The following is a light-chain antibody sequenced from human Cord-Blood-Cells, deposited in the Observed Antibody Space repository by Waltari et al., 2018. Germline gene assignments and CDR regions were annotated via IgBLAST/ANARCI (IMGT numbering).Light chain of an antibody. V-gene: IGLV2-23*01. CDR2: EGS. Sequence: QSALTQPASVSGSPGQSITISCTGTSSDVGSYNLVSWYQQHPGKAPKLMIYEGSKRPSGVSSRFSGSNSGNTASLTISGLQAEDEADYYCCSYAGSSTSRVFGGGTKLTVL. J-gene: IGLJ3*02. CDR3: CSYAGSSTSRV. CDR1: SSDVGSYNL.